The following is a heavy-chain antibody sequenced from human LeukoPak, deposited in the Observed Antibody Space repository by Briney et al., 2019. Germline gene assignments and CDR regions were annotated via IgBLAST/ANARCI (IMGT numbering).Heavy chain of an antibody. V-gene: IGHV4-39*07. CDR2: INHSGST. CDR1: GGSISSGSYY. Sequence: SETLSLTCTVSGGSISSGSYYWSWIRQPPGKGLEWIGEINHSGSTNYNPSLKSRVTISVDTSKNQFSLKLSSVTAADTAVYYCARARLQSGELFPLPFWGQGTLVTVSS. J-gene: IGHJ4*02. D-gene: IGHD3-10*01. CDR3: ARARLQSGELFPLPF.